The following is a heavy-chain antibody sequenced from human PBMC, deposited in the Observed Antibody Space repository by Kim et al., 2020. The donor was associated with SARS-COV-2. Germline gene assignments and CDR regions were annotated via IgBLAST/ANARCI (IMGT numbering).Heavy chain of an antibody. Sequence: GGSLRLSCAASGFTFSSYSMNWVRQAPGKGLEWVSYISSSSSTIYYADSVKGRFTISRDNAKNSLYLQMNSLRGEDTAVYYCARDFGWGSYYKVDFWGQGTLVTVSS. CDR1: GFTFSSYS. D-gene: IGHD3-10*01. CDR2: ISSSSSTI. V-gene: IGHV3-48*01. J-gene: IGHJ4*02. CDR3: ARDFGWGSYYKVDF.